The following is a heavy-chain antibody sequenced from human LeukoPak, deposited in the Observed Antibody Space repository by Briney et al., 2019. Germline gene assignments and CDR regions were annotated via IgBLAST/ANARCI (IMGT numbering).Heavy chain of an antibody. J-gene: IGHJ4*02. D-gene: IGHD4-11*01. Sequence: SETLSLTCTVSGGSISSYYWSWIRQPPGKGLEWIGYIYYSGSTNYNPSLKSRVTISVDTSKNQFSLKLSSVTAADTAVYYCARVTRLAYSNPLSFDYWGQGTLVTVPS. V-gene: IGHV4-59*01. CDR2: IYYSGST. CDR1: GGSISSYY. CDR3: ARVTRLAYSNPLSFDY.